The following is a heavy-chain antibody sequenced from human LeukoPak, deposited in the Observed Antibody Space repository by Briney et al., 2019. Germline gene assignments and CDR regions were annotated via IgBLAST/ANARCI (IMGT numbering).Heavy chain of an antibody. CDR2: IYHSGST. CDR1: GGSISSGGYS. Sequence: SETLSLTCAVSGGSISSGGYSWSWIRQPPGTGLEWIGYIYHSGSTYYNPSLKSRVTISVDRSKNQFSLKLSSVTAADTAVYYCATRDGYTGFDYWGQGTLVTVSS. J-gene: IGHJ4*02. V-gene: IGHV4-30-2*01. CDR3: ATRDGYTGFDY. D-gene: IGHD5-24*01.